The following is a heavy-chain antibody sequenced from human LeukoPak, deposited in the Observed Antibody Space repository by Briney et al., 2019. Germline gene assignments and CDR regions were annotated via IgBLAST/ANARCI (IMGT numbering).Heavy chain of an antibody. CDR2: INPNSGGT. CDR3: ARDRYSNYVGYYCYGMDV. CDR1: GYTFTGYY. Sequence: ASVKVSCKASGYTFTGYYMHWVRQAPGQGLEWMGWINPNSGGTNYAQKFQGRVTMTRDTSISTAYMELSRLRSDDTAVYYRARDRYSNYVGYYCYGMDVWGQGTTVTVSS. D-gene: IGHD4-4*01. J-gene: IGHJ6*02. V-gene: IGHV1-2*02.